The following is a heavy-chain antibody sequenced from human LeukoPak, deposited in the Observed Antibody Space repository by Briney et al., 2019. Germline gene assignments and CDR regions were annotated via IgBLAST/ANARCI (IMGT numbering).Heavy chain of an antibody. CDR1: GFTFSSYA. V-gene: IGHV3-23*01. CDR2: ISGSGGST. CDR3: AKDSPSEYYDILTGYYRAEYFQH. J-gene: IGHJ1*01. Sequence: GGSLRLSCAASGFTFSSYAMSWVRQAPGKGLEWVSAISGSGGSTYYADSVKGRFTISRDNSKNTLYLQMNSLRAEDTAVYYCAKDSPSEYYDILTGYYRAEYFQHWGQGTLVTVSS. D-gene: IGHD3-9*01.